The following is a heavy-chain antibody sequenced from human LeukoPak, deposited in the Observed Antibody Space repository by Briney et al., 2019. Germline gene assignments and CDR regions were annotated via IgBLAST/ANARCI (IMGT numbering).Heavy chain of an antibody. CDR2: IDYSGST. CDR1: GGSLSSYY. V-gene: IGHV4-59*01. D-gene: IGHD3-22*01. CDR3: ARARHYDRSGYHRAFDY. J-gene: IGHJ4*02. Sequence: PSETLSLTCTVSGGSLSSYYWTWIRQPPGKGLEWVGYIDYSGSTNYNPSLKSRVTISVDTSKNKFSLKLDSVTAADTAVYYCARARHYDRSGYHRAFDYWGQGTLVTVSS.